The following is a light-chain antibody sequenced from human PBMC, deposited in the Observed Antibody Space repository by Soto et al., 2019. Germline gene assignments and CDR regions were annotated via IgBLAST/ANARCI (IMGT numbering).Light chain of an antibody. J-gene: IGKJ1*01. CDR2: GAS. V-gene: IGKV3-20*01. CDR3: QQYGSSGT. Sequence: EIVLTQSPGTLSLSPGERATLSCRASQSVSNNYLAWYQQKPGQAPRLLIYGASNRATGIPDRFSGSGSGTDFTLTINRLEPEDFAVYYCQQYGSSGTFGQGTNVEIK. CDR1: QSVSNNY.